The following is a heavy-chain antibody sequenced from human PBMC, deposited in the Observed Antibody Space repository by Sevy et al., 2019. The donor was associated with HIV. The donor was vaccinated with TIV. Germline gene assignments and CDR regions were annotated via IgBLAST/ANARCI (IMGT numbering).Heavy chain of an antibody. CDR1: GFTFSSYE. D-gene: IGHD4-17*01. Sequence: GGSLRLSCAASGFTFSSYEMNWVRQAPGKGLEWVSYISNSGSTIYYSDSVKGRFTISRDNAKNSLYLQINSLRVEDTAVYYCARDLPPSATTVAYFDYWGRGTLVTVSS. CDR3: ARDLPPSATTVAYFDY. V-gene: IGHV3-48*03. J-gene: IGHJ4*02. CDR2: ISNSGSTI.